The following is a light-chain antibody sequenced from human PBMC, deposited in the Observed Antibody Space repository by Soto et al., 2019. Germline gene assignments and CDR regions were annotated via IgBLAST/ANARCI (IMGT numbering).Light chain of an antibody. CDR1: RSSIGSNT. J-gene: IGLJ1*01. Sequence: QSVLTQPPSASGTPGQRVTISCSGSRSSIGSNTVNWYQHLPGSAPKLLIYSNNHRPSGVPDRFSASKAGASASLAISGLQSEDEGDYYCAAWDASLGGFYVFGSGTMVTVL. CDR3: AAWDASLGGFYV. CDR2: SNN. V-gene: IGLV1-44*01.